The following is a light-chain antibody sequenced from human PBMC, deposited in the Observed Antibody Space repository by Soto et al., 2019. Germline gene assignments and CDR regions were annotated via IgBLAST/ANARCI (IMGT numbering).Light chain of an antibody. V-gene: IGKV3-15*01. CDR3: QQYDERPPTLS. CDR1: QSVSTN. J-gene: IGKJ4*01. Sequence: EIVMTQSPATLSVSPGERATLSGRASQSVSTNLAGYQQKPGQAPRLLIYAASVRATGIPARFSGSGSETEFTLTIRSLQSEDFAVYYCQQYDERPPTLSFGGGTKVEIK. CDR2: AAS.